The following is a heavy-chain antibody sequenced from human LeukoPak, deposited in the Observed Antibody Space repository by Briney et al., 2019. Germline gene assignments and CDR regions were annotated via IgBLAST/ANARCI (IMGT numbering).Heavy chain of an antibody. Sequence: GWSLRLSCAASGFTVSNNYMSWVRQGPGKGLEWVSIIYRGGSTYYADSVKGRFTITRDNSKNTLYLQMNSLRAEDTAVYYCVKVGCSGGSCYPYFDYWGQGTLVTVSS. CDR3: VKVGCSGGSCYPYFDY. D-gene: IGHD2-15*01. J-gene: IGHJ4*02. V-gene: IGHV3-66*01. CDR1: GFTVSNNY. CDR2: IYRGGST.